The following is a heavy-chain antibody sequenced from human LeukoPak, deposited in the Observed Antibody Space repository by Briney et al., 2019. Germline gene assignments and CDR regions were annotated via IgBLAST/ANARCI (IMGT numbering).Heavy chain of an antibody. J-gene: IGHJ1*01. CDR2: IGTNEART. CDR3: AKDLDSTDLYDNAD. D-gene: IGHD2/OR15-2a*01. V-gene: IGHV3-23*01. CDR1: GFIFSDFE. Sequence: GGSLRLSCGASGFIFSDFEMNWVRQAPGKRLEWVSLIGTNEARTHYADSVKGRFTISRDNSKNTLFLQMHSVRAEDTAVYYCAKDLDSTDLYDNADWGQGTLVTVSS.